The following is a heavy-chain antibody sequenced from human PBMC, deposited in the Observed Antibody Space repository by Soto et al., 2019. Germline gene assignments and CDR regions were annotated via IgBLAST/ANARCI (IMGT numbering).Heavy chain of an antibody. V-gene: IGHV4-59*01. Sequence: TLSLTCTVPGGSISNYYWSWIRQSPGKGLEWIGYISYIGTTNYNPSLKSRVTISVDTSKNQFSLRLTSVTAADTAVYYCVRGGGGYGNGMIDYWGQGTPVTVSS. CDR1: GGSISNYY. CDR3: VRGGGGYGNGMIDY. D-gene: IGHD5-18*01. J-gene: IGHJ4*02. CDR2: ISYIGTT.